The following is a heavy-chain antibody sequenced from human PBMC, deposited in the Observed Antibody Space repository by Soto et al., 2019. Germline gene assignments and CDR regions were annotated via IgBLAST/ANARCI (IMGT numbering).Heavy chain of an antibody. Sequence: KTSETLSLTCTVSGGSISSGGYYWSWIRQHPGKGLEWIGYIYYSGSTYYNPSLKSRVTISVDTPKNQFSLKLSSVTAADTAVYYCARQGAGESHFDYWGQGTLVTVSS. CDR3: ARQGAGESHFDY. J-gene: IGHJ4*02. CDR2: IYYSGST. CDR1: GGSISSGGYY. V-gene: IGHV4-31*03. D-gene: IGHD6-19*01.